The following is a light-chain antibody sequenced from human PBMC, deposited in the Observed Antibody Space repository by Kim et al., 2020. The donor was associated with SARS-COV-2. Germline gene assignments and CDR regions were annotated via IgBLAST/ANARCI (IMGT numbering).Light chain of an antibody. CDR3: QQYGSSPFT. Sequence: SPGERATLSCRAVQIVSSSYLAWYQQKPVQAPRLLIYGASSRATGIPDRFSGSGSGTDFTLTISRLEPEYFAVYYCQQYGSSPFTFGPGTKVDIK. CDR1: QIVSSSY. J-gene: IGKJ3*01. CDR2: GAS. V-gene: IGKV3-20*01.